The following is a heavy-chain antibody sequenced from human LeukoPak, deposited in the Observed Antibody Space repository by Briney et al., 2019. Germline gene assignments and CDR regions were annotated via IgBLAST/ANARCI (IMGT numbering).Heavy chain of an antibody. D-gene: IGHD3-22*01. CDR3: AKDGDYYDSSGYLNY. CDR1: GFTFSSYG. Sequence: GRSLRLSCAASGFTFSSYGMHWVRQAPGKGLEWVAVIWYDGSNKYYADSVKGRFTISRDNSKNTLYLQMNSLRAEDTAVYYCAKDGDYYDSSGYLNYWGQGTLVTASS. CDR2: IWYDGSNK. J-gene: IGHJ4*02. V-gene: IGHV3-33*06.